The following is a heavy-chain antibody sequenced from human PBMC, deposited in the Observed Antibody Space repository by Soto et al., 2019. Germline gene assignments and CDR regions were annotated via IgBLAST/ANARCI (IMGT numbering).Heavy chain of an antibody. CDR1: GGSFSGYY. CDR3: ARGLGASYSSSWGYYFDY. D-gene: IGHD6-6*01. Sequence: QVQLQQWGAGLLKPSETLSLTCAVYGGSFSGYYWSWIRQPPGKGLEWIGEINHSGSTNYNPSLKSRVTISVDTPKNQFSLKLSSVTAADTAVYYCARGLGASYSSSWGYYFDYWGQGTLVTVSS. CDR2: INHSGST. V-gene: IGHV4-34*01. J-gene: IGHJ4*02.